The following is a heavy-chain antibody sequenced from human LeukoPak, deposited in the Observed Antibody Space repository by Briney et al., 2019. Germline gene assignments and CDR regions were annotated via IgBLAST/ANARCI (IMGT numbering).Heavy chain of an antibody. Sequence: SETLSLTCTVSGGSISSTNYYWGWIRQPPGKGLEWIGSIYYSVSTYYNPSLKSRVTISMDKSKNQFSLNLSSVTAADMAVYYCARNSHVLRFLEWLGPEDVWGKGTTVTVSS. D-gene: IGHD3-3*01. CDR2: IYYSVST. CDR1: GGSISSTNYY. CDR3: ARNSHVLRFLEWLGPEDV. V-gene: IGHV4-39*07. J-gene: IGHJ6*04.